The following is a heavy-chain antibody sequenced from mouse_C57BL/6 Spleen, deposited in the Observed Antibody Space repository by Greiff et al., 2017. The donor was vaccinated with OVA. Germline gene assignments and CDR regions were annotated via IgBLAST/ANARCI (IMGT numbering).Heavy chain of an antibody. CDR3: AHYGSSYGDAMDY. D-gene: IGHD1-1*01. Sequence: QVQLQQPGTELVKPGASVKLSCKASGYTFTSSWMHWVKQRPGQGLEWIGNINPSNGGTNYNEKFKSKATLTVDKSSSTAYMQLSSLTSEDSAVYYCAHYGSSYGDAMDYWGQGTSVTVSS. V-gene: IGHV1-53*01. CDR2: INPSNGGT. J-gene: IGHJ4*01. CDR1: GYTFTSSW.